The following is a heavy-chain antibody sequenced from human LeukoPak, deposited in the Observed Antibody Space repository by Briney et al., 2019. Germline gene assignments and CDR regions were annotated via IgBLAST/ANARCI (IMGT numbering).Heavy chain of an antibody. Sequence: ASVKVSCKASGYTFTSYGISWVRQAPGQGLEWMGWIGAYNSNTNYAQKLQGRVTMTTDTSTSTAYMELRSLRSDDTAVYYCARDQPLLVGATPLPGYDYWGQGTLVTVSS. CDR3: ARDQPLLVGATPLPGYDY. D-gene: IGHD1-26*01. J-gene: IGHJ4*02. V-gene: IGHV1-18*01. CDR1: GYTFTSYG. CDR2: IGAYNSNT.